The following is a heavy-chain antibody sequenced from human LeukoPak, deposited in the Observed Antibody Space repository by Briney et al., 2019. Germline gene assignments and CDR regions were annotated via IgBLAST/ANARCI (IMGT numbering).Heavy chain of an antibody. CDR1: GFTFSSYE. CDR2: ISSSGSTI. CDR3: ARVRSGSYSYYDYYYMDV. D-gene: IGHD1-26*01. J-gene: IGHJ6*03. Sequence: GGSLRLACAASGFTFSSYEMNWVRQAPGKGLEWVSYISSSGSTIYYADSVKGRFTISRDNAKNSLYLQMNSLRAEDTAVYYCARVRSGSYSYYDYYYMDVWGKGTTVTVSS. V-gene: IGHV3-48*03.